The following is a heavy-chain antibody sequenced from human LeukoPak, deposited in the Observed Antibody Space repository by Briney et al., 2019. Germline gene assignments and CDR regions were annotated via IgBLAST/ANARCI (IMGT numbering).Heavy chain of an antibody. J-gene: IGHJ3*02. D-gene: IGHD2-8*02. CDR1: GFTFSSYW. V-gene: IGHV3-74*01. CDR2: INSDGSST. Sequence: GGSLRPSCAASGFTFSSYWMHWVRQAPGKGLVWVSRINSDGSSTSYADSVKGRFTISRDNAKNTLYLQMNSLRAEDTAVYYCARGSGYCTGGVCWWFREHDAFDIWGQGTMVTVSS. CDR3: ARGSGYCTGGVCWWFREHDAFDI.